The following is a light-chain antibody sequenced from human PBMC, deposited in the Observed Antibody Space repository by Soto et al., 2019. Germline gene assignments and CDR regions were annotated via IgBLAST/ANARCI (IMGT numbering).Light chain of an antibody. CDR1: QSVSSN. CDR2: GAS. Sequence: EIGIAQSPATLSVSPGGRATLSCRASQSVSSNLAWYQQKPGQAPRLLIYGASTRATGIPARFSGSGSGTEFTLTISGLQSEDLAVYYCQQYNNWPPITFGQGTRLEIK. CDR3: QQYNNWPPIT. J-gene: IGKJ5*01. V-gene: IGKV3-15*01.